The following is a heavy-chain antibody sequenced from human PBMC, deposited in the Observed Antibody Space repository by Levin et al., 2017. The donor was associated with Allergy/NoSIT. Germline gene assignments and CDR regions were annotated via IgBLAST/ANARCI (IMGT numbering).Heavy chain of an antibody. V-gene: IGHV1-18*01. CDR2: ISTYSGNT. J-gene: IGHJ4*02. D-gene: IGHD3-3*01. CDR1: GYTFTSYG. CDR3: ASRSGTYPYYFDY. Sequence: ASVKVSCKPSGYTFTSYGLGWVRQAPGQGLEWMGWISTYSGNTNYAHKFQGRVTMTTDTSTSTAYMELRSLRSDDTAVYFCASRSGTYPYYFDYWGQGTLVTVSS.